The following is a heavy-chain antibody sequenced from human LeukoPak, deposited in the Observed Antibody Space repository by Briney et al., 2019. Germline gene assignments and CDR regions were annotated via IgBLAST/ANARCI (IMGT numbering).Heavy chain of an antibody. D-gene: IGHD5-24*01. J-gene: IGHJ6*02. CDR1: GYTFTSYY. Sequence: VSVKVSCKASGYTFTSYYMHWVRQAPGQGLEWMGIINPSGGSTSYAQKFQGRVTMTRDTSTSTVYMELSSLRSEDTAVYYCARVESDYYGMDVWGQGTTVTVSS. CDR3: ARVESDYYGMDV. V-gene: IGHV1-46*01. CDR2: INPSGGST.